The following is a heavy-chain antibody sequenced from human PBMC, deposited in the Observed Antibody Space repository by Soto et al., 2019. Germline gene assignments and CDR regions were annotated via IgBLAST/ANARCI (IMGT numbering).Heavy chain of an antibody. J-gene: IGHJ3*01. V-gene: IGHV2-5*02. CDR2: IYWDDDT. D-gene: IGHD3-16*01. CDR3: AHAFGGTSWPNDAFDV. CDR1: GFSFSADGVG. Sequence: QITLKESGPPLVKPTQTLTLTCIFSGFSFSADGVGVGWIRQPPGKALEWPALIYWDDDTRYRPSLKSRLTITKDSSKHQVVLTMTNMDPLDTATYYCAHAFGGTSWPNDAFDVWGQGTVVTVSS.